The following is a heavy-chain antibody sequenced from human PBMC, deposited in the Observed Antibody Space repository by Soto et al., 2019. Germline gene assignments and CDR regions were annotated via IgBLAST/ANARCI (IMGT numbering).Heavy chain of an antibody. CDR3: ARDQDYSNPLDY. CDR1: GFTFSRYS. CDR2: ISSSSSYI. Sequence: EVQLVESGGGLVKPGGSLRLSCAASGFTFSRYSMNWVRQAPGKGLEWVSSISSSSSYIYYADSVKGRFTISRDNAKNSLYLQMNSLRAEDTAVYYCARDQDYSNPLDYRVQGTRVTVSS. J-gene: IGHJ4*02. D-gene: IGHD4-4*01. V-gene: IGHV3-21*01.